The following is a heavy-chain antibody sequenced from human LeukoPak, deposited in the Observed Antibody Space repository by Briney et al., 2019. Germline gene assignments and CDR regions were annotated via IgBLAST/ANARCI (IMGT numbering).Heavy chain of an antibody. J-gene: IGHJ5*02. Sequence: PGGSLRLSCAASGFTVISSYMSWVRQAPGKGLEWVSIIYAGGSTYYADSVKGRFTISRDNSKNTLYLQMNSLRAEDTAVYYCARVRSSRYDILTGAVWFDPWGQGTLVTVSS. D-gene: IGHD3-9*01. V-gene: IGHV3-53*01. CDR2: IYAGGST. CDR1: GFTVISSY. CDR3: ARVRSSRYDILTGAVWFDP.